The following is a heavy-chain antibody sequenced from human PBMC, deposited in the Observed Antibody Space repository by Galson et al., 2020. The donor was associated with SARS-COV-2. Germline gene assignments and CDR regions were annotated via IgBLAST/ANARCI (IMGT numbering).Heavy chain of an antibody. CDR3: ARGPHYDSSGYSGNFDY. CDR2: IYYSGST. Sequence: SETLSLTCTVSGGSISSYYWSWIRQPPGKGLEWIGYIYYSGSTNYNPSLKSRVTISVDTSKNQFSLKLSSVTAADTAVYYCARGPHYDSSGYSGNFDYWGQGTLVTVSS. CDR1: GGSISSYY. D-gene: IGHD3-22*01. V-gene: IGHV4-59*01. J-gene: IGHJ4*02.